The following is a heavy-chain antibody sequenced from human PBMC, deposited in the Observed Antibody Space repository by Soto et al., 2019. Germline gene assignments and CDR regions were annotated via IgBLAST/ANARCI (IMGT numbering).Heavy chain of an antibody. CDR2: IYFDGITT. Sequence: VGSLGLSFTASGFTFNTHWMHWVRQAPGKGLVWVSRIYFDGITTNYADSVKGRLTVSRDNAKNTVYLHVNTLRDEDTAVYYCARGGAMGVDYWRQGTLVTVSS. J-gene: IGHJ4*02. CDR3: ARGGAMGVDY. CDR1: GFTFNTHW. D-gene: IGHD1-26*01. V-gene: IGHV3-74*01.